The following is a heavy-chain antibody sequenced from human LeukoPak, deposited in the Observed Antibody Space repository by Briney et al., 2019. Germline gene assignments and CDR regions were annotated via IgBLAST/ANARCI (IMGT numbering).Heavy chain of an antibody. CDR1: GGSFSSYH. Sequence: PSETLSLTCSISGGSFSSYHWSWTRQPPGKGLEWLGYIFYSGSTKYNPSLKSRVTISVDTSKNQFPLKLSSVTAADTAMYYCARVSCSGGSCYSGDHYGMDVWGQGTTVTVSS. D-gene: IGHD2-15*01. CDR2: IFYSGST. V-gene: IGHV4-59*01. CDR3: ARVSCSGGSCYSGDHYGMDV. J-gene: IGHJ6*02.